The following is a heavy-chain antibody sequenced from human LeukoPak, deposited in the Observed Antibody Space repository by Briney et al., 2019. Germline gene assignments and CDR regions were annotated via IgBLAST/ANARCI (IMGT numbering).Heavy chain of an antibody. V-gene: IGHV4-39*07. D-gene: IGHD2-15*01. CDR1: GGSISSSSYY. CDR2: IYYSGST. CDR3: AREPGYCSGGSCHAYYFDY. J-gene: IGHJ4*02. Sequence: SETLSLTCTVSGGSISSSSYYWGWIRQPPGKGLEWIGSIYYSGSTYYNPSLKGRVTISVDTSKNQFSLKLSSVTAADTAVYYCAREPGYCSGGSCHAYYFDYWGQGTLVTVSS.